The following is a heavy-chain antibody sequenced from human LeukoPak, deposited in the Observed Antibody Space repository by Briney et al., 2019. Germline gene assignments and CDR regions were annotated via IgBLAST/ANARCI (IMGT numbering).Heavy chain of an antibody. V-gene: IGHV3-21*01. D-gene: IGHD2-21*01. CDR3: ARDGNVAVIAIDY. J-gene: IGHJ4*02. CDR2: ISSRSYI. Sequence: PGGSLRLSCAASGFTFSSYSMNWVSQAPGKGLEWVSSISSRSYIYYADSVKGRFTISRDNAKNSLYLQMNSLRAEDTAVYYCARDGNVAVIAIDYWGQGTLVTVSS. CDR1: GFTFSSYS.